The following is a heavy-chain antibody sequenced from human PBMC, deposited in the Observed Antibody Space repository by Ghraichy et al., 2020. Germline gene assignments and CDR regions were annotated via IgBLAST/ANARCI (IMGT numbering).Heavy chain of an antibody. J-gene: IGHJ4*02. CDR3: ARSALLWFGETERGEFDY. D-gene: IGHD3-10*01. Sequence: GGSLRLSCAASRFTFKNYAMSWVRQAPGKGLEWVSAISGSGGTTYYGDSVKGRFTISRDNSKNMVYLQMNSLRAEDTAVYYCARSALLWFGETERGEFDYWGQGTLVTVSS. CDR1: RFTFKNYA. V-gene: IGHV3-23*01. CDR2: ISGSGGTT.